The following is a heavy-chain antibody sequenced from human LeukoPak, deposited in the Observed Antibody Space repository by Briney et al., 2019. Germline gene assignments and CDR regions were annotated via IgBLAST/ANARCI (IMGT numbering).Heavy chain of an antibody. V-gene: IGHV3-9*01. Sequence: GRSLRLSCAASGFTFDDYAMHWVRQAPGKGLEWVSGISWNSGSIGYADSVKGRFTISRDNAKNSLYLQMNSLRAEDTALYYCAKDIDRAAAGSARAFDIWGQGTMVTVSS. CDR1: GFTFDDYA. D-gene: IGHD6-13*01. CDR3: AKDIDRAAAGSARAFDI. CDR2: ISWNSGSI. J-gene: IGHJ3*02.